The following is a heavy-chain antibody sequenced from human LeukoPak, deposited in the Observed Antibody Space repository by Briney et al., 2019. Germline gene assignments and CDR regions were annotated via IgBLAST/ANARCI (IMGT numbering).Heavy chain of an antibody. J-gene: IGHJ3*02. CDR2: ISGDSTDI. V-gene: IGHV3-21*04. CDR3: AKEGTYHDAFDI. Sequence: PGGSLRLSRATSGFTFKSYAMDWVRQSPGKGLEWVSSISGDSTDIYYADSLMGRSTISRDNAKNSLYLQMNSLRAEDTALYYCAKEGTYHDAFDIWGQGTMVTVSS. D-gene: IGHD1-1*01. CDR1: GFTFKSYA.